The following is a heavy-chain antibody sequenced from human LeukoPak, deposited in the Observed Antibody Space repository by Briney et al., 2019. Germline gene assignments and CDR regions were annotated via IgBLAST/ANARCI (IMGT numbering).Heavy chain of an antibody. CDR2: ISHDGGNI. CDR1: GFTFTGYA. CDR3: ARDRRPTIAVPYYFDY. V-gene: IGHV3-30*04. J-gene: IGHJ4*02. Sequence: PGGSLRLSCAASGFTFTGYALHWVRQAPGKGLEGVAVISHDGGNIYYADSVKGRFLISRDNSKNTMYLQIYSLKPEDTAVYYCARDRRPTIAVPYYFDYWGQGTLVTVSS. D-gene: IGHD6-19*01.